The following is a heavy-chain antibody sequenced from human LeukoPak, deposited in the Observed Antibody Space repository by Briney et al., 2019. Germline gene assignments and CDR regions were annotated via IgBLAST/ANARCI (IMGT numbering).Heavy chain of an antibody. CDR1: GYTFTSYD. V-gene: IGHV1-8*03. CDR2: MNPNSGNT. Sequence: ASVKVSFKASGYTFTSYDINWVRQATGQGLEWIGWMNPNSGNTGYAQKFQGRVTITRNTSISTAYMELSSLRSEDTAVYYCARGTKGGTMVRGVILYYYYMDVWGKGTTVTVSS. CDR3: ARGTKGGTMVRGVILYYYYMDV. J-gene: IGHJ6*03. D-gene: IGHD3-10*01.